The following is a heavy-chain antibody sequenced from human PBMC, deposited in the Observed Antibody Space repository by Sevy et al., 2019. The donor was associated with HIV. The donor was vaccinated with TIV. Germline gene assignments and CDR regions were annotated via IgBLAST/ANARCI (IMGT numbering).Heavy chain of an antibody. D-gene: IGHD4-4*01. J-gene: IGHJ6*04. V-gene: IGHV3-9*01. Sequence: GGSLRLSCAAXGFTFDDYAMHWVRQAPGKGLEWVSGISWNSGSIGYADSVKGRFTISRDNAKNSLYLQMNSLRAEDTAXYYXAKSYRNGEXXXGMXVXXXXTTVTVSS. CDR3: AKSYRNGEXXXGMXV. CDR2: ISWNSGSI. CDR1: GFTFDDYA.